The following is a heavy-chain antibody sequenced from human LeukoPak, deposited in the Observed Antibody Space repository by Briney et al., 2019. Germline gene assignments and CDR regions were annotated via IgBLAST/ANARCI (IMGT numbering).Heavy chain of an antibody. V-gene: IGHV3-48*03. Sequence: HPGGSLRLSCAASGFTFSSYEMNWVRQAPGKGLEWVSYISSSGSTIYYADSVKGRFTIPRDNAKNSLYLQMNSLRAEDTAVYYCARANSSGWTYYFDYWGQGTLVTVSS. CDR3: ARANSSGWTYYFDY. CDR1: GFTFSSYE. J-gene: IGHJ4*02. D-gene: IGHD6-19*01. CDR2: ISSSGSTI.